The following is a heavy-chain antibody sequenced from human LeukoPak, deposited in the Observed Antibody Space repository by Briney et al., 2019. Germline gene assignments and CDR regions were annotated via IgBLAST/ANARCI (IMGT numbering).Heavy chain of an antibody. V-gene: IGHV3-23*01. J-gene: IGHJ4*02. CDR2: ISSSGVTT. CDR1: GFTFSSYS. CDR3: AKEAISPYCTSLICLSYLFDH. D-gene: IGHD2-8*01. Sequence: PGGSLRLSCAASGFTFSSYSMNWVRQAPGEGLQWVSAISSSGVTTYYADSVEGRFTISRDNSKNTLYLQMNNLRAEDTAVYYCAKEAISPYCTSLICLSYLFDHWGQGILVTVSS.